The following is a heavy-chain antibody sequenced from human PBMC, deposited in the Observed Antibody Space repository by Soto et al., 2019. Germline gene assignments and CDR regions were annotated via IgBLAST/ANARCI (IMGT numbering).Heavy chain of an antibody. CDR1: GGSISSGDYY. V-gene: IGHV4-30-4*01. D-gene: IGHD2-15*01. CDR3: ARQRYCSGGSCPRRFDP. Sequence: QVQLQESGPGLVKPSQTLSLTCTVSGGSISSGDYYWSWIRQPPGKGLEWIGYISYSGSTYYNPPLKSRVTISVDTSKNPFALKLSSVTAADTAVYYCARQRYCSGGSCPRRFDPWGQGTLVTVSS. J-gene: IGHJ5*02. CDR2: ISYSGST.